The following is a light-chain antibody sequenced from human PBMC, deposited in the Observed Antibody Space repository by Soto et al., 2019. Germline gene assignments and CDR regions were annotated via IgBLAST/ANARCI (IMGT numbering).Light chain of an antibody. J-gene: IGKJ1*01. V-gene: IGKV4-1*01. CDR3: QQYYDAPQT. CDR2: WAS. Sequence: SLGERATINCKSSQSILYSSNNKNYLAWYQQKPGQPPKLLIYWASTRESGVPDRFSGSGSGTDFTLTISSLQAGDVAVYYCQQYYDAPQTFGQGTKVEIK. CDR1: QSILYSSNNKNY.